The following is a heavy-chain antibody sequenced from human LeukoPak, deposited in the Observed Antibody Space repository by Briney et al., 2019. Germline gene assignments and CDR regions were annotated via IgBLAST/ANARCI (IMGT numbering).Heavy chain of an antibody. Sequence: PSETLSLTCTVSGGSISSYYWSWIRQPPGKGLEWIGYIYYSGSTNYNPSLKSRVTISVDTSKNQFSLKLSSVTAADTAAYYCARDQRWFGESQDAFDIWGQGTMVTVSS. D-gene: IGHD3-10*01. V-gene: IGHV4-59*01. CDR1: GGSISSYY. CDR3: ARDQRWFGESQDAFDI. CDR2: IYYSGST. J-gene: IGHJ3*02.